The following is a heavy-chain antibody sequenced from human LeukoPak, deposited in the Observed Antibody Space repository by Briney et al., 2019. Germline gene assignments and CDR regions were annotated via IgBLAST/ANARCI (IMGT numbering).Heavy chain of an antibody. CDR2: ISSNGGST. D-gene: IGHD1-26*01. Sequence: GGSLRLSCAASGFTFSSYAMHWVRQAPGKGLEYVSGISSNGGSTYYANSVKGRFTISRDNFKNTLYLQMGSLRAEDMAVYYCSRGSGSYHYYYYMDVWGKGTTVTVSS. J-gene: IGHJ6*03. V-gene: IGHV3-64*01. CDR1: GFTFSSYA. CDR3: SRGSGSYHYYYYMDV.